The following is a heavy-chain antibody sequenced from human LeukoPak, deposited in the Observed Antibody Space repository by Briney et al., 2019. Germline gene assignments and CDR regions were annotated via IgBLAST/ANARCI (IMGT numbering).Heavy chain of an antibody. V-gene: IGHV1-46*01. CDR3: ARITSGSGWNYFDH. CDR2: INPRGGST. Sequence: ASVKVSCKTSVDTFTSYYMHWVRQAPGQGLEWMGIINPRGGSTSYAQKFQGRVTMTRDTSTSTVYMELNSLRSEDTAVYYCARITSGSGWNYFDHWGQGTLVTVSS. J-gene: IGHJ4*02. D-gene: IGHD6-19*01. CDR1: VDTFTSYY.